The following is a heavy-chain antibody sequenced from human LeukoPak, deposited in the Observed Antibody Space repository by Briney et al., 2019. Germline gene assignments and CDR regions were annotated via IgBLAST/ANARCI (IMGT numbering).Heavy chain of an antibody. CDR2: ISSSGTTT. V-gene: IGHV3-48*03. D-gene: IGHD4-17*01. CDR1: GFSFSVYE. CDR3: ATLTVATSFDY. J-gene: IGHJ4*02. Sequence: GGSLRLSCAASGFSFSVYEMHWVRQAPGKGLEWISDISSSGTTTYYADSVKGRFTTSRDNAKNSLYLQMNSLRAEDTAVYYCATLTVATSFDYWGQGTLVTVSS.